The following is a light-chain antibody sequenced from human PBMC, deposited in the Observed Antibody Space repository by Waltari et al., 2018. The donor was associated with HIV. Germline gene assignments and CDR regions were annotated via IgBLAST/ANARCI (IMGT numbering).Light chain of an antibody. CDR3: QAWDNNSVV. J-gene: IGLJ2*01. Sequence: SYQLTQPPSISVTAGQTAPITCSGNRLEHKNVSWYQRRPGQSPVALIFQDNKRPSGIPERFSGSNFGDTATLAISETQGDDEGEYYCQAWDNNSVVFGGGTRLTVL. CDR1: RLEHKN. V-gene: IGLV3-1*01. CDR2: QDN.